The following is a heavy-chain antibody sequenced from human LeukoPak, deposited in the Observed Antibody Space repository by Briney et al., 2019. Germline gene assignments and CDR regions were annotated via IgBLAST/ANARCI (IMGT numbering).Heavy chain of an antibody. V-gene: IGHV4-34*01. CDR1: GGSFSGYY. D-gene: IGHD3-3*01. Sequence: SETLSLTCAVYGGSFSGYYWSWIRQPPGKGLEWIGSIYYSGSTYYNPSLKSRVTISVDTSKNQFSLKLSSVTAADTAVYYCARGSSRLIRIFGVVIPNWFDPWGQGTLVTVSS. J-gene: IGHJ5*02. CDR2: IYYSGST. CDR3: ARGSSRLIRIFGVVIPNWFDP.